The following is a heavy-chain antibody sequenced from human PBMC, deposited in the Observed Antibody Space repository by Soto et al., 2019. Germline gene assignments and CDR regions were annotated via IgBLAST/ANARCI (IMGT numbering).Heavy chain of an antibody. CDR1: GGSVSSGSYY. Sequence: SETLSLTCSVSGGSVSSGSYYWSWIRQPPGKGLEWIGFIYYSGSTSYYPSFKSRVTISLDTSRSQFSLKLNSVTAADTAVYYCARAASYASSYYFDFWGQGTLVTVSS. J-gene: IGHJ4*02. V-gene: IGHV4-61*01. CDR3: ARAASYASSYYFDF. CDR2: IYYSGST. D-gene: IGHD6-6*01.